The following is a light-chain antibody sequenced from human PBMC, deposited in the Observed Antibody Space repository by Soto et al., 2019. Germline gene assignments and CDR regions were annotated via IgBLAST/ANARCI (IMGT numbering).Light chain of an antibody. CDR3: HQYYSSST. CDR2: GSS. V-gene: IGKV3-20*01. CDR1: QDVDINF. Sequence: EMVLTQSPGTLSVSPGERATLSCRARQDVDINFLAWYQQRPGQPPRLLIYGSSSRATSIPDRSSGSRSLTDFTLTTSRVGPDYIAVYFCHQYYSSSTFGGGTKVEVK. J-gene: IGKJ4*01.